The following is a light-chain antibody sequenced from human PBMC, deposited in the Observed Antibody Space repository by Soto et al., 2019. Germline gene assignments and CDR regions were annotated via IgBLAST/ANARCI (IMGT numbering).Light chain of an antibody. Sequence: DIQMTQSPSSLSSSVGDIFTITCRASQGIGNDLGWYQQKPGKAPKRLIYLTYSLQTGVPSRFSGSGSGTEFSLTISSLQPEDSATYFCLQHNSYPRTFGQGTKVDIK. CDR3: LQHNSYPRT. J-gene: IGKJ1*01. CDR1: QGIGND. V-gene: IGKV1-17*01. CDR2: LTY.